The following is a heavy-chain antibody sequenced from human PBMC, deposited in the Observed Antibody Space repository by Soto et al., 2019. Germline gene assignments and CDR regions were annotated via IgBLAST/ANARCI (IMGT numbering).Heavy chain of an antibody. CDR1: GFTFSNAW. D-gene: IGHD2-2*01. CDR2: IKSKTDGGTT. V-gene: IGHV3-15*01. CDR3: TTAGIPPEVVPAAHYYYYYMDV. Sequence: GGSLRLSCAASGFTFSNAWMSWVRQAPGKGLEWVGRIKSKTDGGTTDYAAPVKGRFTISRDDSKNTLHLQMNSLKTEDTAVYYCTTAGIPPEVVPAAHYYYYYMDVWGKGTTVTVSS. J-gene: IGHJ6*03.